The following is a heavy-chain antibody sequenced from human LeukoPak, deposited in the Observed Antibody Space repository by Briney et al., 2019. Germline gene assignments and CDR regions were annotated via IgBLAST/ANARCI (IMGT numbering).Heavy chain of an antibody. CDR3: ARDGITIFGVVISDSYYFDY. J-gene: IGHJ4*02. CDR2: ISAYNGNT. CDR1: GYTFTSYG. V-gene: IGHV1-18*01. Sequence: ASVKVSCKASGYTFTSYGISWVRQAPGQGLEWMGWISAYNGNTNYAQKLQGRVTMTTDTSTSTAYMELRSLRSDDTAVYYCARDGITIFGVVISDSYYFDYWGQGTLVTVSS. D-gene: IGHD3-3*01.